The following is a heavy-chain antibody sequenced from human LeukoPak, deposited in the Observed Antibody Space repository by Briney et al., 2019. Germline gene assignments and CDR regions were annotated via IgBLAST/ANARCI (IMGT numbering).Heavy chain of an antibody. D-gene: IGHD3-9*01. V-gene: IGHV1-2*02. CDR2: INPNSGGT. CDR1: GYTFTDYY. J-gene: IGHJ4*02. Sequence: ASVKVSCKASGYTFTDYYIHWVRQAPGQGLELVGWINPNSGGTNYAQKFQGRVTMTIDTSISTAYMELSGLRSDDTAVFYCATTGGYYDILPGYSHFDYWGQGTLVTVSS. CDR3: ATTGGYYDILPGYSHFDY.